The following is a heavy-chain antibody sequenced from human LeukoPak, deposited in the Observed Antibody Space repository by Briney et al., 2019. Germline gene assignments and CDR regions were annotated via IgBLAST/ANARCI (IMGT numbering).Heavy chain of an antibody. CDR2: INAGNGNT. CDR3: ARVITMVRGHGMDV. Sequence: ASVKVPCKASGYTFTSYAMHWVRQAPGRRLEWMGWINAGNGNTKYSQKFQGRVTITRDTSASTAYMELSSLRSEDTAVYYCARVITMVRGHGMDVWGKGTTVTVSS. V-gene: IGHV1-3*01. CDR1: GYTFTSYA. D-gene: IGHD3-10*01. J-gene: IGHJ6*04.